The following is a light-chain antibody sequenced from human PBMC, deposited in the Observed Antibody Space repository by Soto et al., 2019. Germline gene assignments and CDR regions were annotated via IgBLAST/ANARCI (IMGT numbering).Light chain of an antibody. Sequence: EIVMTQSPATLSVSPGERATLSCRAIQSVSSSYLAWYQQKPGQAPRLLIYGASSRATGIPARFSGSGSGTDFTLTISSLEPEDFAFYYCQQRNNWPPITFGQGTRLEI. CDR2: GAS. CDR3: QQRNNWPPIT. CDR1: QSVSSSY. J-gene: IGKJ5*01. V-gene: IGKV3D-20*02.